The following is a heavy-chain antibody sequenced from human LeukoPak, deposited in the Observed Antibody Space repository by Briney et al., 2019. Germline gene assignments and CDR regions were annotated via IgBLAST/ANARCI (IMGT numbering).Heavy chain of an antibody. Sequence: PGRSLRLSFAASGFTFSSYGMHWVRQAPGKGLEWVSPISDSGASTYYADSVKGRFTISRDNSKNTLYLQMNSLRAEDTAVYYCAAENYYDSSGYPDYWGQGTLVTVSS. CDR3: AAENYYDSSGYPDY. CDR2: ISDSGAST. D-gene: IGHD3-22*01. V-gene: IGHV3-23*01. J-gene: IGHJ4*02. CDR1: GFTFSSYG.